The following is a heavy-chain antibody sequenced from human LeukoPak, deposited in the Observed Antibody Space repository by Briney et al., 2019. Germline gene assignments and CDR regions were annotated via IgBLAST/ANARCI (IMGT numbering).Heavy chain of an antibody. V-gene: IGHV3-20*04. CDR3: ARDYDSSGYSDAFDI. Sequence: GGSLRLSCAASGFTFDDYGMSWVRQAPGKGLEWVSGINWIGGSTGYADSVKGRFTISRDNAKNSLYLQMNSLRAEDTALYYCARDYDSSGYSDAFDIWGQGTMVTVSS. CDR2: INWIGGST. D-gene: IGHD3-22*01. CDR1: GFTFDDYG. J-gene: IGHJ3*02.